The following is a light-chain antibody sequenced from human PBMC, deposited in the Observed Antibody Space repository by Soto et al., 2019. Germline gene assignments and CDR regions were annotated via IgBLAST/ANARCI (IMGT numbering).Light chain of an antibody. CDR3: CSYAPGNTLV. CDR2: EVN. V-gene: IGLV2-23*02. Sequence: QSALTQPASVSGSPGQSITVSCTGTSSDVGNYNFVSWYQHHPGQVPTMMLYEVNKRPSGVSYRFSGSKSGNTASLTISGLQAEDEADYYCCSYAPGNTLVFGGGTKLTVL. J-gene: IGLJ3*02. CDR1: SSDVGNYNF.